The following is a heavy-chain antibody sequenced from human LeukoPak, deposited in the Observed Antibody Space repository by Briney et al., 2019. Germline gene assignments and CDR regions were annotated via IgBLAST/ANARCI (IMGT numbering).Heavy chain of an antibody. CDR1: GFTFSGSA. V-gene: IGHV3-73*01. CDR2: IRSKANSYAT. D-gene: IGHD5-18*01. CDR3: AKGRSYGPLYYYYYMDV. Sequence: GGSLRLSCAASGFTFSGSAMHWVRQASGKGLEWVGRIRSKANSYATAYAASVKGRFTISRDDSKNTAYLQMNSLKTEDTAVYYCAKGRSYGPLYYYYYMDVWGKGTTVTVSS. J-gene: IGHJ6*03.